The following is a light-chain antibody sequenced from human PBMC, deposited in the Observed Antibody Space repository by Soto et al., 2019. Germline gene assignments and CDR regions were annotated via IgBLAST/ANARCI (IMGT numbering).Light chain of an antibody. Sequence: DIQLTQFPSFLSASVGDRVTITCRASQVIKNFLAWYQQKPGKAPKLLIYAASTLQSGVSSRFSGSGFGTDFTLTISSLQPEDSATYFCQQLKYYPITFGGGTKVDIK. CDR1: QVIKNF. CDR2: AAS. CDR3: QQLKYYPIT. J-gene: IGKJ4*01. V-gene: IGKV1-9*01.